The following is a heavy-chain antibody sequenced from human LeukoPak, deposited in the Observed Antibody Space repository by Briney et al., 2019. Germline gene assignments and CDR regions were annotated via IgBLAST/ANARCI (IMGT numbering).Heavy chain of an antibody. J-gene: IGHJ4*02. CDR2: IGSSGSAI. CDR1: EFTFSSNE. CDR3: GRDKGLHLY. D-gene: IGHD3/OR15-3a*01. V-gene: IGHV3-48*03. Sequence: GGSLRLSCADSEFTFSSNEMNWVRQAPGKGLEWVSYIGSSGSAIYYADSVKGRFTISRDNAKNSLYLQMNSLRAEDTAVDYCGRDKGLHLYGGQGTLVTVSS.